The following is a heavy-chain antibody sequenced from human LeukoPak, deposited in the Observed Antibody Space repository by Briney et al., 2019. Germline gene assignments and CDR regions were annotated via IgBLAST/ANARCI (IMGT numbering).Heavy chain of an antibody. V-gene: IGHV1-18*04. CDR2: ISAYNGNT. CDR3: ASPLPPPNRNERDYYYYGMDV. Sequence: ASVKVSCEASGYTFTSYGISWVRQAPGQGLEWMVWISAYNGNTNYAQKLQGRVTMTTDTSTSTAYMELRSLRSDDTAVYYCASPLPPPNRNERDYYYYGMDVWGKGTTVTVSS. J-gene: IGHJ6*04. CDR1: GYTFTSYG. D-gene: IGHD1-1*01.